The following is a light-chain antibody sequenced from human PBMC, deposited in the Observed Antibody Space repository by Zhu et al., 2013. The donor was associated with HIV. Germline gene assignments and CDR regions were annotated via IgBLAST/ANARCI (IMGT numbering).Light chain of an antibody. Sequence: EIVLMQSPGTLSLSPGETAILSCRSSHSVKSNLAWYQQKPGQSPRLLIYDTLKKTTGVPGRFTGSGSGTDSNLTITNVEPEDVGYYYCQQRDKWIFTFGGGTKLE. CDR1: HSVKSN. V-gene: IGKV3-11*01. CDR3: QQRDKWIFT. CDR2: DTL. J-gene: IGKJ4*01.